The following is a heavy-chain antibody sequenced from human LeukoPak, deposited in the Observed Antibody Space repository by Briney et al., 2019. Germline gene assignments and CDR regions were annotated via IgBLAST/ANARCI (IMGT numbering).Heavy chain of an antibody. CDR3: AKGGSGFGFYYGMDV. V-gene: IGHV3-23*01. CDR1: EFTFSSFA. CDR2: TSDSGTTT. J-gene: IGHJ6*02. Sequence: TGGSLRLSCAASEFTFSSFAMNWVRQAPGEGLEEFSGTSDSGTTTYYADSVKGRFTMSRDNSKKTLFLQMDSLRAEDTAVYYCAKGGSGFGFYYGMDVWGQGTTVTVSS. D-gene: IGHD3-10*01.